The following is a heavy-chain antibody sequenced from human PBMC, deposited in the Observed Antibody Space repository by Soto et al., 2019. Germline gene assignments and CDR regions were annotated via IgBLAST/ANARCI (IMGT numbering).Heavy chain of an antibody. D-gene: IGHD1-26*01. CDR3: GRDGVGATPLGWFDP. J-gene: IGHJ5*02. CDR2: INPRSGDT. CDR1: GYTFIGYY. Sequence: ASVKVSCKASGYTFIGYYIHWVRQAPGQGLEWMGRINPRSGDTTYAQKFQGRLTMTRDTSISTAYMELSSMRSDDTAVYYCGRDGVGATPLGWFDPWGQGSLVTVSS. V-gene: IGHV1-2*06.